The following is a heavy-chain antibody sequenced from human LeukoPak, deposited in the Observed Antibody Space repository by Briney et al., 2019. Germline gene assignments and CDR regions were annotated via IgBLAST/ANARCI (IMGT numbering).Heavy chain of an antibody. CDR1: GGSIRNYF. CDR2: IYTSGST. Sequence: SETLSLTCSVSGGSIRNYFWSWIRQPAGKGLEWIGRIYTSGSTDYNPSLRSLVTMSVDTSRNQFSLKLTSMTAADTAVYYCARESKSYDGSGFYHDYWGQGTLVAVSS. V-gene: IGHV4-4*07. CDR3: ARESKSYDGSGFYHDY. J-gene: IGHJ4*02. D-gene: IGHD3-22*01.